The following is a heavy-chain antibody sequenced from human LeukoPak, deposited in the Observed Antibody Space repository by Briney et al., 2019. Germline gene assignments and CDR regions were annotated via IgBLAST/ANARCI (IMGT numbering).Heavy chain of an antibody. V-gene: IGHV3-11*04. Sequence: GGSLRLSCAASGFSFSTSSMSWIRQTPGKGLEWVSYISSSGSSIYYADSVKGRFTISRDNAKNSLYLQMNSLTVEDTAVYYCARDTPHYYDSSGYYPVDYWGQGTLVTVSS. CDR1: GFSFSTSS. CDR2: ISSSGSSI. CDR3: ARDTPHYYDSSGYYPVDY. D-gene: IGHD3-22*01. J-gene: IGHJ4*02.